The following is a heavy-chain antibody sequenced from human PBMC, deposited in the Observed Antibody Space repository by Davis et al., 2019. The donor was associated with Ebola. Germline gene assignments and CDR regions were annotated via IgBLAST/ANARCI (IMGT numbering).Heavy chain of an antibody. CDR2: IDYSGST. D-gene: IGHD6-6*01. V-gene: IGHV4-61*01. CDR1: GGSVSSGSYY. Sequence: SETLSLTCTVSGGSVSSGSYYWCWIRQPPGKGLEWIGYIDYSGSTNYNPSLKSRVTIPVDTSKNQFSLKLSSVTAADTAVYYCATDSSSSYFDYWGQGTLVTVSS. CDR3: ATDSSSSYFDY. J-gene: IGHJ4*02.